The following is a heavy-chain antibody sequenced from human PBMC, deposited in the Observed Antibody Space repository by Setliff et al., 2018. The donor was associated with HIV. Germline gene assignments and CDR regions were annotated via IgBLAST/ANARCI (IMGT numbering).Heavy chain of an antibody. D-gene: IGHD3-10*01. CDR2: TKQDGNEK. Sequence: GGSLRLSCEASGFTFSNYWMTWVRQAPGKGLEWVANTKQDGNEKYYVDSVKGRFTISRDNAKNSLYLQMNSLRVEDTAVYYCARDAITLIRGITAFDYWGQGTLVTVSS. J-gene: IGHJ4*02. CDR1: GFTFSNYW. V-gene: IGHV3-7*01. CDR3: ARDAITLIRGITAFDY.